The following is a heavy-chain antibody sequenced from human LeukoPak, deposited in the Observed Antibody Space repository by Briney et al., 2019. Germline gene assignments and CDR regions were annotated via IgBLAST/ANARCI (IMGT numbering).Heavy chain of an antibody. CDR2: IYYSGST. Sequence: PSETLSLTCTVSGGSISSGGYYWSWIRQHPGKGLEWIGYIYYSGSTYYNPSLKSRVTISVDTSKNQFSLKLSSVTAADTAVYYCARDLKEESGSWTTFDYWGQGTLVTVSS. CDR3: ARDLKEESGSWTTFDY. D-gene: IGHD1-26*01. V-gene: IGHV4-31*03. J-gene: IGHJ4*02. CDR1: GGSISSGGYY.